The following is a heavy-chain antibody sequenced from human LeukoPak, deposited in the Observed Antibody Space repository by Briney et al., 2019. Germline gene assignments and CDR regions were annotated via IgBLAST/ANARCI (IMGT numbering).Heavy chain of an antibody. Sequence: GGSLRLSCVASGFTFTSYAMTWVRQAPGKGLEWVSVVSGSGGSTYHADSVKGRFTISKDNSKNTLYLQMNSLRAEDTAVYYCAKTGRGTTTFHYFDYWGQGTLDTVSS. D-gene: IGHD1-26*01. J-gene: IGHJ4*02. V-gene: IGHV3-23*01. CDR2: VSGSGGST. CDR3: AKTGRGTTTFHYFDY. CDR1: GFTFTSYA.